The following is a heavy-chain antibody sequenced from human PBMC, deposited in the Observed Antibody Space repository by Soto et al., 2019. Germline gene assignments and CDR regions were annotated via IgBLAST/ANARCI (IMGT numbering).Heavy chain of an antibody. Sequence: VHLVESGGGVVQPGGAPRLSCAASGFIFEDYPLHWVRQGPGQGPEWLSLISWDGGITDYSDAVKGRFISASDNSKNFLLLEMNSLTSEDAVMYFGARDSYDILTGQKSCFDFWGQGTLVTVSS. CDR2: ISWDGGIT. J-gene: IGHJ4*02. CDR3: ARDSYDILTGQKSCFDF. CDR1: GFIFEDYP. D-gene: IGHD3-9*01. V-gene: IGHV3-43D*03.